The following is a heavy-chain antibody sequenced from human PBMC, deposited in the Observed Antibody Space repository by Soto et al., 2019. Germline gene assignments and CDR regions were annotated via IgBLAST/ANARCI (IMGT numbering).Heavy chain of an antibody. CDR1: GFTFSDYY. J-gene: IGHJ4*02. CDR2: ISSSSSYT. D-gene: IGHD3-10*01. Sequence: QVQLVESGGGLVKPGGSLRLSCAASGFTFSDYYMSWIRQAPGKGLEWVSYISSSSSYTNYSESVKGRFTISRDNAKNSLYLQMNRLRDEDTAVYYCPTDFWFGVTDYWGQGTLVTVSS. CDR3: PTDFWFGVTDY. V-gene: IGHV3-11*05.